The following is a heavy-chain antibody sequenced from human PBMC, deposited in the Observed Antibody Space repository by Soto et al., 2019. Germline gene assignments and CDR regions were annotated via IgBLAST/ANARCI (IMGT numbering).Heavy chain of an antibody. J-gene: IGHJ4*02. CDR1: KFTFNSYT. CDR3: ARDSSDSSGYYQLCDY. CDR2: ISSSSSSI. Sequence: EVQLVESGGGLVKPGGSLRLSCAASKFTFNSYTMNWVRQAPGKGLEWVSSISSSSSSIYYADSVKGRFTISRDYAKNSLYLQMHSLRAEDTAVYYCARDSSDSSGYYQLCDYWGQGTLVTVSS. D-gene: IGHD3-22*01. V-gene: IGHV3-21*01.